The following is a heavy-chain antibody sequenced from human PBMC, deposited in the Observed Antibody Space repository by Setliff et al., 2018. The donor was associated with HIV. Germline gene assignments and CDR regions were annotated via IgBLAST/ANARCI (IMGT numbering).Heavy chain of an antibody. V-gene: IGHV4-31*03. Sequence: SETLSLTCTVSGVSVSSGGSYWSWIRQHPGKGLEGIGDVHHTGTTYLTPYLKSRITISVDTSKNQFTLTLGFVTAADSDVDHCARGASSPWDLAEHFQHWGHGTLVTVSS. J-gene: IGHJ1*01. D-gene: IGHD1-26*01. CDR1: GVSVSSGGSY. CDR2: VHHTGTT. CDR3: ARGASSPWDLAEHFQH.